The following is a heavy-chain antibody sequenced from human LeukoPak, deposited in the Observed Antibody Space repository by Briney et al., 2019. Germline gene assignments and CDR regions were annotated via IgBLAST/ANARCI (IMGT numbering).Heavy chain of an antibody. CDR1: GYTFTGYY. D-gene: IGHD3-9*01. CDR2: IIPIFGTA. CDR3: ARIAVLRYFDWFSGDAFDI. J-gene: IGHJ3*02. V-gene: IGHV1-69*13. Sequence: SVKVSCKASGYTFTGYYMHWVRQAPGQGLEWMGGIIPIFGTANYAQKFQGRVTITADESTSTAYMELSSLRSEDTAVYYCARIAVLRYFDWFSGDAFDIWGQGTMVTVSP.